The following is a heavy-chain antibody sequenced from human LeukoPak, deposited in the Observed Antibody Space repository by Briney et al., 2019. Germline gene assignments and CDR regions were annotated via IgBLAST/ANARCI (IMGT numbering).Heavy chain of an antibody. CDR3: GRWVWGDDAFDI. D-gene: IGHD3-16*01. J-gene: IGHJ3*02. V-gene: IGHV4-59*12. CDR2: IYYSGST. Sequence: PSETLSLTCTVSGGSISSYYWSWIRQPPGKGLEWIGYIYYSGSTNYNPSLKSRVTISVDTSKNQFSLQLNSVTPEDTAVYYCGRWVWGDDAFDIWGQGTMVTVSS. CDR1: GGSISSYY.